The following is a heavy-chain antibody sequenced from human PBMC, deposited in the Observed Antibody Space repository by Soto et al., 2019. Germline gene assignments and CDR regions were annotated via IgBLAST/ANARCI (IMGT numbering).Heavy chain of an antibody. CDR1: GFTFSSYA. CDR2: IAYDGRNK. J-gene: IGHJ4*02. V-gene: IGHV3-30*04. D-gene: IGHD1-1*01. Sequence: QVQLVESGGGVVQPGRSLRLSCAASGFTFSSYAMHWVRQAPGKGLEWVAVIAYDGRNKYYADSVKGRFTISRDNSKNTVYLQMNSLRIEDTAVYYCARELERGFDYWGQGTLVNVSS. CDR3: ARELERGFDY.